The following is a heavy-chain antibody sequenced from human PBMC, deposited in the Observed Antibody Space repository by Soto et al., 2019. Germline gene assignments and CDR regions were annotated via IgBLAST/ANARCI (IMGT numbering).Heavy chain of an antibody. D-gene: IGHD3-22*01. CDR1: GGTFSRSA. J-gene: IGHJ4*02. CDR3: ARDGTLYDSSAYYYVY. Sequence: QVQLVQSGAEVKKPGSSVKVSCKASGGTFSRSAINWVRQAPGQGLEWMGGIVPVFGKANYAQKFQGRVTITEDESTSTGYMELRSLTSEDTAVYYCARDGTLYDSSAYYYVYWGQGTLVTVSS. V-gene: IGHV1-69*01. CDR2: IVPVFGKA.